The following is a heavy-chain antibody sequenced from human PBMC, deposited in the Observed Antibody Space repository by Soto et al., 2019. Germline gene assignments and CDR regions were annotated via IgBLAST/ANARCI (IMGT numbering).Heavy chain of an antibody. D-gene: IGHD3-22*01. CDR3: ARGNYYDSSGYSEFDP. CDR1: GGSISSGGYY. J-gene: IGHJ5*02. Sequence: QVQLQESGPGLVKPSQTLSLTCTVSGGSISSGGYYWSWIRQHPGKGLEWIGYIYYSGSTYYNPSLKSRVTISVDTSKNQFSLKLSSVTAADTAVYYCARGNYYDSSGYSEFDPWGQGTLVTVSS. V-gene: IGHV4-31*03. CDR2: IYYSGST.